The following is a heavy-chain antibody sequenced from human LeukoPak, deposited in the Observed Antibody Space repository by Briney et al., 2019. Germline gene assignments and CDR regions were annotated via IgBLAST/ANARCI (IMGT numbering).Heavy chain of an antibody. V-gene: IGHV4-38-2*02. CDR3: ASLSSSLDY. Sequence: SETLPLTCTVSGYSNSSGYYWGWIRQPPGKGLEWIGSIYHSGSTYYNPSLKSRVTISVDTSKNQFSLKLSSVTAADTAVYYCASLSSSLDYWGQGTLVTVSS. CDR1: GYSNSSGYY. D-gene: IGHD6-13*01. J-gene: IGHJ4*02. CDR2: IYHSGST.